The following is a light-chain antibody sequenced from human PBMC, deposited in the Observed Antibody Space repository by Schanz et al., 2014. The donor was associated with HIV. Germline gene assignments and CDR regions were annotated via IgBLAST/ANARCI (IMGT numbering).Light chain of an antibody. CDR1: QSSSTY. CDR3: QQYGGSPT. Sequence: EIVLTQSPGTLSLSPGERATLSCRASQSSSTYLAWYQHKPGQAPRLLIYGASTRAPGIPDRFSGSGSGTDFTLTISRLEPEDSAVYYCQQYGGSPTFGQGTRVEIK. V-gene: IGKV3-20*01. J-gene: IGKJ1*01. CDR2: GAS.